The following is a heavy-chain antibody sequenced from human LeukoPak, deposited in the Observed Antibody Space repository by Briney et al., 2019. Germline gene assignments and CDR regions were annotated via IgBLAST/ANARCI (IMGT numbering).Heavy chain of an antibody. CDR3: GRVEGISLPDV. V-gene: IGHV4-4*07. Sequence: SETLSLTCTVSGDSISENCWSWIRQPAGRELEYIGRMCPRGGLDYNPSLKSRVTLSRDTSKNQFSLKLTSLTAADTAVYYCGRVEGISLPDVWGQGTTVTVSS. CDR2: MCPRGGL. CDR1: GDSISENC. D-gene: IGHD6-13*01. J-gene: IGHJ6*02.